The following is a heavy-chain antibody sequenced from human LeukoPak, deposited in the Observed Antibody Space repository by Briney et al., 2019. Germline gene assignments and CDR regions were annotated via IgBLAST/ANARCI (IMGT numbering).Heavy chain of an antibody. J-gene: IGHJ4*02. V-gene: IGHV4-39*07. Sequence: SETLSLTCTVSGGSISSSSYYWGWIRQPPGKGLGWIGSIYYSGSTYYNPSLKRRVTISVDTSKNQFSLKLSSVTAADTAVYYCLRQQLAQDFAYGGQGTLVTVSS. CDR2: IYYSGST. CDR1: GGSISSSSYY. D-gene: IGHD6-13*01. CDR3: LRQQLAQDFAY.